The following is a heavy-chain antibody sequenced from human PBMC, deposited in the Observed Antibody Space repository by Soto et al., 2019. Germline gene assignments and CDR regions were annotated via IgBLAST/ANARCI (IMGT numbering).Heavy chain of an antibody. CDR2: IYYSGST. CDR3: ARRPSGYDYVWGSYRYPSGMDV. J-gene: IGHJ6*02. V-gene: IGHV4-39*01. CDR1: GGSISSSSYY. D-gene: IGHD3-16*02. Sequence: KPSATLSLTCTVSGGSISSSSYYWGWIRQPPGKGLEWIGSIYYSGSTYYNPSLKSRVTISVDTSKNQFSLKLSSVTAADTAVYYCARRPSGYDYVWGSYRYPSGMDVWGQGTTVTVSS.